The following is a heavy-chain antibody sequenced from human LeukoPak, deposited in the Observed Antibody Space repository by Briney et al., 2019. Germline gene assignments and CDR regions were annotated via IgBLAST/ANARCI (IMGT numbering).Heavy chain of an antibody. CDR2: ISSGGTTI. D-gene: IGHD3-16*01. J-gene: IGHJ3*02. CDR3: ARDRLPPLGAFDI. Sequence: GGSLRLSCAASGFTFSDYSMNWVRQAPGKGLECISYISSGGTTIYYADSVKGRFTISRDNAKNSLYLQMNSLRDEDTAVYHCARDRLPPLGAFDIWGQGTMVTVSS. CDR1: GFTFSDYS. V-gene: IGHV3-48*02.